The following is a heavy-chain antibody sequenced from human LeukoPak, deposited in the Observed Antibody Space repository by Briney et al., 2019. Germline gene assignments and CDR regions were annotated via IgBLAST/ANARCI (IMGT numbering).Heavy chain of an antibody. CDR2: INPNTGGT. CDR3: ARGIVVAPAAVFDY. Sequence: GASVKVSCKASGYTFTGYYLHWVRQAPGQGLEWMGWINPNTGGTNYAPKFQGRVTMTRDTSISAAYMDLNSLRFDDTAVYYCARGIVVAPAAVFDYWGQGTLVTVSS. J-gene: IGHJ4*02. CDR1: GYTFTGYY. D-gene: IGHD2-2*01. V-gene: IGHV1-2*02.